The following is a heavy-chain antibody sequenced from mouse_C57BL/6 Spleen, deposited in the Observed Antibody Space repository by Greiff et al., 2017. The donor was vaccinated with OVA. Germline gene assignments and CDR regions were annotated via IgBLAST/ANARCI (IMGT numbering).Heavy chain of an antibody. J-gene: IGHJ4*01. CDR2: INPGSGGT. CDR1: GYAFTNYL. Sequence: VQLQQSGAELVRPGTSVKVSCKASGYAFTNYLIEWVKQRPGQGLEWIGVINPGSGGTNYNEKFKGKATLTADKSSSTAYMQLSSLTSEDSAVYFCARSGDTTVVAYYYAMDYWGQGTSVTVSS. CDR3: ARSGDTTVVAYYYAMDY. D-gene: IGHD1-1*01. V-gene: IGHV1-54*01.